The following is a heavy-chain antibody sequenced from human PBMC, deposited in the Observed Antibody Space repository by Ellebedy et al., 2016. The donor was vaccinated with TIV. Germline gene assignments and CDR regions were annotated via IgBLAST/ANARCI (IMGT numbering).Heavy chain of an antibody. CDR2: IYYTGKT. CDR3: ARWFGELLYVRWFDP. D-gene: IGHD3-10*01. J-gene: IGHJ5*02. CDR1: GDSLSSSSYY. V-gene: IGHV4-39*01. Sequence: SETLSLTCTVSGDSLSSSSYYWGWIRQSPQTGLEWIGSIYYTGKTFYNPSLKSRVTISVDTSKSQFSLRLTSVTAADTAVYYCARWFGELLYVRWFDPWGQGTLVTVSS.